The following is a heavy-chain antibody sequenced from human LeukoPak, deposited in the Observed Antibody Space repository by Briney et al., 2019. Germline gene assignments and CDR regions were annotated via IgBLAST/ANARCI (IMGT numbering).Heavy chain of an antibody. CDR2: IYPGDSDT. J-gene: IGHJ6*03. Sequence: GESLKISCKGSGYSFSSHWIGWVRQMPGKGLEWMGIIYPGDSDTRYSPSFQGQVTVSADKSISTAYLQWSSLKASDTAMYYCARRKGRITMVRGVPDYYMDVWGKGTTVTVSS. CDR1: GYSFSSHW. V-gene: IGHV5-51*01. CDR3: ARRKGRITMVRGVPDYYMDV. D-gene: IGHD3-10*01.